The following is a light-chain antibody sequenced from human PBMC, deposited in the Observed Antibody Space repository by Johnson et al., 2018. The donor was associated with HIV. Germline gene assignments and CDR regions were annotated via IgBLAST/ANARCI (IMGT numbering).Light chain of an antibody. CDR2: GTT. V-gene: IGLV1-51*01. CDR1: YSNIEHNY. J-gene: IGLJ1*01. CDR3: GTWDNSLDAYV. Sequence: QSVLTQPPSVSAAAGQKVTISCSGTYSNIEHNYVSWYQQLPGTAPKLLLYGTTKRPSGIPDRFSGSKSGTSATLGITGLQAGDEADYYCGTWDNSLDAYVFGTGTRVAVL.